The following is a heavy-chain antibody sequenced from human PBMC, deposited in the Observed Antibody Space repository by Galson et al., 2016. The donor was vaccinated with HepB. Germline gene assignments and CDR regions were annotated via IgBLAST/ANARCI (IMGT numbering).Heavy chain of an antibody. Sequence: SETLSLTCTVSGDSISSYYWSWIRQSPGKGLQWIGNLYHSGKSDYNPSLRSRVAMSVDRSKNQFSLKLTSVTTADTAVYYCARCPLYDLWTGYRNYNFYMDAWGKGTAVTV. CDR2: LYHSGKS. V-gene: IGHV4-59*01. CDR1: GDSISSYY. J-gene: IGHJ6*03. CDR3: ARCPLYDLWTGYRNYNFYMDA. D-gene: IGHD3-3*01.